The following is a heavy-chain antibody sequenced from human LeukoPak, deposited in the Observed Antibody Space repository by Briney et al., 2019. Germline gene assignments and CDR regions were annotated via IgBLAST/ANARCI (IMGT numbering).Heavy chain of an antibody. CDR3: ASVAARGGYYYYYMDV. J-gene: IGHJ6*03. CDR2: IYSGGST. D-gene: IGHD2-15*01. CDR1: GFTVSSNY. Sequence: PGGSLRLSCAASGFTVSSNYMSWVRQAPGKGLEWVSVIYSGGSTYYADSVKGRFTISRDNSKNTLYLRMNSLRAEDTAVYYCASVAARGGYYYYYMDVWGKGTTVTVSS. V-gene: IGHV3-53*01.